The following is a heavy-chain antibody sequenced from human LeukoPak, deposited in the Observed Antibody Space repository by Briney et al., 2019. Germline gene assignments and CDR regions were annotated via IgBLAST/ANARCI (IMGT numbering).Heavy chain of an antibody. Sequence: PGGSLRLSCAASGFTVGSNYMNWVRQAPGRGLEWVSVMYSSRTTYYAESVKGRFTISRDNSKNTLYLQMNSLRAEDTAVYYCARGEYNWNDLHLWGQGTLVTVSS. D-gene: IGHD1-20*01. CDR2: MYSSRTT. J-gene: IGHJ5*02. V-gene: IGHV3-66*01. CDR3: ARGEYNWNDLHL. CDR1: GFTVGSNY.